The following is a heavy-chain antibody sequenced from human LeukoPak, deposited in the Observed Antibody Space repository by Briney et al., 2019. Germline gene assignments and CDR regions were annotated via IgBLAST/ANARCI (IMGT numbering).Heavy chain of an antibody. Sequence: SETLSLTCTVSGGSISSGSYYWSWIRQPAGKGLEWIGRIYTSGSTNYNPSLKRRVTISVDTSKNQFSLKLSSVTAADTAVYYCARYSGELLYYFDYWGQGTLVTVSS. CDR2: IYTSGST. D-gene: IGHD3-10*01. CDR3: ARYSGELLYYFDY. CDR1: GGSISSGSYY. V-gene: IGHV4-61*02. J-gene: IGHJ4*02.